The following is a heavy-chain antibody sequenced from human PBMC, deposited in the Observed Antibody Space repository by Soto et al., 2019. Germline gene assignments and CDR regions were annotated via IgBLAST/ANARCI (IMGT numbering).Heavy chain of an antibody. J-gene: IGHJ2*01. CDR2: ISGSGGST. D-gene: IGHD6-6*01. CDR1: GITFSSYV. Sequence: EVQLLESGGGLVQPGGSLRLSCVASGITFSSYVMSWVRQAPGKGLEWVSAISGSGGSTFYADSVKGRFTISRDNSKNTLYPQMNSLRAEDTAVYYCAKDPRSSSAWYFDLWGRGSLVTVSS. V-gene: IGHV3-23*01. CDR3: AKDPRSSSAWYFDL.